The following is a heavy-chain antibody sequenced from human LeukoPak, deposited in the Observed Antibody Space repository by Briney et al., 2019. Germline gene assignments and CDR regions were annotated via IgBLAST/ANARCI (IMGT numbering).Heavy chain of an antibody. CDR1: GFTFSSYG. J-gene: IGHJ5*02. V-gene: IGHV3-30*03. CDR2: ISYDGSNK. Sequence: QSGGSLRLSCAASGFTFSSYGMHWIRQAPGKGLEWVAVISYDGSNKYYADSVKGRFTISRDNSKNTLYLQMNSLRAEDTAVYYCARRLLSGIAAVGAYNWFDPWGQGTLVTVSS. D-gene: IGHD6-13*01. CDR3: ARRLLSGIAAVGAYNWFDP.